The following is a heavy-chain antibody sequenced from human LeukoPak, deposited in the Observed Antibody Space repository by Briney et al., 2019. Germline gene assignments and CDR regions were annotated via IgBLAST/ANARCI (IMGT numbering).Heavy chain of an antibody. J-gene: IGHJ3*02. CDR1: GFTFSGCE. CDR2: ISRSGNTI. V-gene: IGHV3-48*03. Sequence: GGSLRLSCAISGFTFSGCELTWVRQAPGKGLGWISYISRSGNTIYYADSVKGRFTTSRDNAKNSLYLQMNSLRVEDTAVYYCARVATMVRVPLDALDIWGQGTMVSVSS. CDR3: ARVATMVRVPLDALDI. D-gene: IGHD3-10*01.